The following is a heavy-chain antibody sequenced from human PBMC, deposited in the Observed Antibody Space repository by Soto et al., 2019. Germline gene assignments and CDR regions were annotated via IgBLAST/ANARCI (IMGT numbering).Heavy chain of an antibody. CDR1: GYTFTGYY. D-gene: IGHD3-22*01. Sequence: EASVKVSCKASGYTFTGYYMHWVRQAPGQGLEWMGWINPNSGGTNYAQKFQGWVTMTRDTSISTAYMELSRLRSDDTAVYYCARVFRAYYYDSSGYSNHDAFDIWGQGTMVTV. J-gene: IGHJ3*02. CDR3: ARVFRAYYYDSSGYSNHDAFDI. V-gene: IGHV1-2*04. CDR2: INPNSGGT.